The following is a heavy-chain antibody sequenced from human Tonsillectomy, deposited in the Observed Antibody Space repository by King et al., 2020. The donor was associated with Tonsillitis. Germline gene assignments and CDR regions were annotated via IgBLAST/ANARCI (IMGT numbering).Heavy chain of an antibody. CDR3: ARGSLTIFGVAPHY. Sequence: VQLQQWCAGLLKPSETLSLTCAVYGGSFSTYYWSWIRQPPGQGLEWIGEINHSGSTNYNPSLKSRVTILVDTSKNQFSLKVISVTAADTALYYCARGSLTIFGVAPHYWGQGTLVTVSS. D-gene: IGHD3-3*01. CDR1: GGSFSTYY. CDR2: INHSGST. V-gene: IGHV4-34*01. J-gene: IGHJ4*02.